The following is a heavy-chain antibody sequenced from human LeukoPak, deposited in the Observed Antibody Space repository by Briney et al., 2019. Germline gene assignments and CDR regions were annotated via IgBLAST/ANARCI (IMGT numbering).Heavy chain of an antibody. CDR1: GYTFTSYG. V-gene: IGHV1-2*02. CDR3: ARPGTLGYSGNNYQFDY. J-gene: IGHJ4*02. CDR2: INPNSGGA. Sequence: ASVKVSCKASGYTFTSYGISWVRQAPGQGLEWMGWINPNSGGASYAQNFQGRVTMTRDTSISTAYMELSRLRSDDTALYYCARPGTLGYSGNNYQFDYWGQGTLLTVSS. D-gene: IGHD1-26*01.